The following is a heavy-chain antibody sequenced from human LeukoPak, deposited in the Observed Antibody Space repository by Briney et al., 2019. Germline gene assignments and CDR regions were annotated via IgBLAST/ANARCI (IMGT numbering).Heavy chain of an antibody. CDR2: IYYTGTT. J-gene: IGHJ4*02. D-gene: IGHD2-2*01. Sequence: SETLSLTCTVSGGSISTYYWSWIRQPPGKGLEWIGCIYYTGTTNYNPSLKSRVTISVDTSRNQFSLKLSSVTAADTAVYYCARHGALDYRSTSSFDYWGQGTLVTVSS. CDR1: GGSISTYY. V-gene: IGHV4-59*08. CDR3: ARHGALDYRSTSSFDY.